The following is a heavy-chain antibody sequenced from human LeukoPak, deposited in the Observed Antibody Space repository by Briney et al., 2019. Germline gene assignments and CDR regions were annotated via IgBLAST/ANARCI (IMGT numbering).Heavy chain of an antibody. J-gene: IGHJ5*02. CDR2: IIPILGIA. CDR3: ARVFDFLTYSHNPNWFDP. D-gene: IGHD3-9*01. Sequence: VASVKVSCKASGGTFSSYAISWVRQAPGQGLEWMGRIIPILGIANYAQKFQGRVTITADKSTSTAYMELRSLRSDDTAIYYCARVFDFLTYSHNPNWFDPWGQGTLVTVSS. CDR1: GGTFSSYA. V-gene: IGHV1-69*04.